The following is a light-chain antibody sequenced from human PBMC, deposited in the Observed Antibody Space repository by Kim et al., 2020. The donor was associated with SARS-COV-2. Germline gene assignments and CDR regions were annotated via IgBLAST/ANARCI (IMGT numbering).Light chain of an antibody. Sequence: DIQMTQSPSSLSASVGDRVTITCRTSQNINSHLNWYHQKPGRAPKLLIYAASTLQGGVPSRFSGSGSETDFTLTISSLQPEDFATYSCQQTYISPVTFGPGTKVDIK. CDR3: QQTYISPVT. CDR2: AAS. CDR1: QNINSH. J-gene: IGKJ3*01. V-gene: IGKV1-39*01.